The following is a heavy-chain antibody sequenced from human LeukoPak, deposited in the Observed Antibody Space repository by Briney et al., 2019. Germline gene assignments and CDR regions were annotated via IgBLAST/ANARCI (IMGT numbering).Heavy chain of an antibody. CDR1: GFTFSSYA. CDR3: AESDYYGRSGHPSSIEY. J-gene: IGHJ4*02. CDR2: ISGSGGST. D-gene: IGHD3-22*01. V-gene: IGHV3-23*01. Sequence: PGGSLRLSCAASGFTFSSYAMSWVRQAPGKGLEWVSAISGSGGSTYYADSVKGRFTISRDNSKNTLYLQMNSLRAEDTAVYYCAESDYYGRSGHPSSIEYWGQGTLVTVSS.